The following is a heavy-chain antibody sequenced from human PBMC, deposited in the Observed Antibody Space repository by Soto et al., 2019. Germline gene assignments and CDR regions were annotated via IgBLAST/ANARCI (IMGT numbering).Heavy chain of an antibody. D-gene: IGHD3-10*01. CDR2: INSDGSST. J-gene: IGHJ3*02. V-gene: IGHV3-74*01. CDR3: ARVYGPEIYRDDAFDI. CDR1: GFTFSSYW. Sequence: EVQLVESGGGLVQPGGSLRLSCAASGFTFSSYWMHWVRQAPGKGLVWVSRINSDGSSTSYADSVKGRFTISRDNAKNTLYLQTNSLRAEDTAVYYCARVYGPEIYRDDAFDIWGQGTMVTVSS.